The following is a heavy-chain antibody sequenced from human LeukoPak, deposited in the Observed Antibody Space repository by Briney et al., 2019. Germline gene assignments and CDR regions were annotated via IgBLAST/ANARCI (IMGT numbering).Heavy chain of an antibody. D-gene: IGHD3-16*02. J-gene: IGHJ6*02. CDR1: GGTFSSYA. CDR3: ARGSSRDDYVWGSYRRQNYYYYGMDV. V-gene: IGHV1-69*13. Sequence: SVKVSCKASGGTFSSYAISWVRQAPGQGLEWMGGIIPIFGTANYAQKFQGRVTIIADEYTSTAYMELSRLRSEETAVYYCARGSSRDDYVWGSYRRQNYYYYGMDVWGQGTTVTVSS. CDR2: IIPIFGTA.